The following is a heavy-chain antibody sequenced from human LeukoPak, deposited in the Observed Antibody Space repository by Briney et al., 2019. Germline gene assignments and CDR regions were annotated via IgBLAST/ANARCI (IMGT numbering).Heavy chain of an antibody. Sequence: PSETLSLTCSVSGGSITSYYWSWIRQPPGKGLEWIGYMYYSGSTNYNPSLKSRVTISLDTSKNQFSLNLNSVTAADTAVYYCARGLPYSRGWYFDYWGQETLVTVSS. CDR2: MYYSGST. J-gene: IGHJ4*02. CDR3: ARGLPYSRGWYFDY. CDR1: GGSITSYY. D-gene: IGHD6-19*01. V-gene: IGHV4-59*01.